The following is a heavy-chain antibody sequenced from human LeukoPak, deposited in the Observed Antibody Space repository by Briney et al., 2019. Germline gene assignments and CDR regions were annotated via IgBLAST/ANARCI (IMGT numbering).Heavy chain of an antibody. V-gene: IGHV3-30*03. Sequence: GGSLRLSCAASGFTFSSYGMHWVRQAPGKGLEWVAIISYDGSNKYYADSVKGRFTISRDNSKNTLYLQMNSLRAEDTAVYYCAREIPYDSSVYPSVRVFDMWGQGTVVTVSS. J-gene: IGHJ3*02. CDR3: AREIPYDSSVYPSVRVFDM. CDR2: ISYDGSNK. D-gene: IGHD3-22*01. CDR1: GFTFSSYG.